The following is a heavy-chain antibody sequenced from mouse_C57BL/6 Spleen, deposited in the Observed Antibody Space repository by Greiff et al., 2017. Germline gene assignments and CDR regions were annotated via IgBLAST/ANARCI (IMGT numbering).Heavy chain of an antibody. CDR3: ARRGLPYYYAMDY. CDR1: GYTFTSYW. D-gene: IGHD2-4*01. CDR2: IDPSDSYT. V-gene: IGHV1-59*01. J-gene: IGHJ4*01. Sequence: QVHVKQPGAELVRPGTSVKLSCKASGYTFTSYWMHWVKQRPGQGLEWIGVIDPSDSYTNYNQKFKGKATLTVDTSSSTAYMQLSSLTSEDSAVYYCARRGLPYYYAMDYWGQGTSVTVSS.